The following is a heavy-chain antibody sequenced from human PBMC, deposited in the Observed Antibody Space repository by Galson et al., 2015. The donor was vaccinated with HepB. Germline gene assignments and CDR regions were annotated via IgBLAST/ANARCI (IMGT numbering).Heavy chain of an antibody. CDR2: ISSSSSTI. CDR1: GFTFSSYS. Sequence: SLRLSCAASGFTFSSYSMNWVRQAPGKGLEWVSYISSSSSTIYYADSVKGRFTISRDNAKNSLYLQMNSLRDEDTAVYYCARFRAYDFWSGIIDYWGQGTLVTVSS. D-gene: IGHD3-3*01. CDR3: ARFRAYDFWSGIIDY. J-gene: IGHJ4*02. V-gene: IGHV3-48*02.